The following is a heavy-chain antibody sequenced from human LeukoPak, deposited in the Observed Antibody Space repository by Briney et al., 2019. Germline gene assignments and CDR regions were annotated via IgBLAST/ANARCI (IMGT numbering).Heavy chain of an antibody. CDR2: INEDGSEK. Sequence: GGSLRLSCAASGFTFSRCWMSWVRQAPGKGLEWVANINEDGSEKNYVDSVKGRFTISRDNAKNSLYLEMNSLTAEDTAVYYCANYYDSSGYYALDMWGQGTMVTVSP. CDR3: ANYYDSSGYYALDM. V-gene: IGHV3-7*01. D-gene: IGHD3-22*01. J-gene: IGHJ3*02. CDR1: GFTFSRCW.